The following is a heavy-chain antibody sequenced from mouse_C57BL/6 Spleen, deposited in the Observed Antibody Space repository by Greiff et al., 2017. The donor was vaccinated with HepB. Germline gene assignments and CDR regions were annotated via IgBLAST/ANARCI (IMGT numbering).Heavy chain of an antibody. CDR3: ALYYGNYGGAMDY. V-gene: IGHV1-52*01. CDR2: IDPSDSET. CDR1: GYTFTSYW. D-gene: IGHD2-1*01. Sequence: VQLQQPGAELVRPGSSVKLSCKASGYTFTSYWMHWVKQRPIQGLEWIGNIDPSDSETHYNQKFKDKATLTVDKSSSTAYMQLSSLTSEDSAVYYCALYYGNYGGAMDYWGQGTSVTVSS. J-gene: IGHJ4*01.